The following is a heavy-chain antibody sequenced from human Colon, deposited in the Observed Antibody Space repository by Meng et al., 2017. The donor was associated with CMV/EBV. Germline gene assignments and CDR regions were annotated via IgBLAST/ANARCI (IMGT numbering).Heavy chain of an antibody. D-gene: IGHD2-21*01. Sequence: GESLKISCAASAFKFSFYGMHWVRQAPGKGLEWVAFIWYDGSNSYHAGSVKGRFTISRDNSKNTLYLQMNSLGRDDTAVYFCANECGDNCSEDYWGQGTLVTVSS. J-gene: IGHJ4*02. CDR3: ANECGDNCSEDY. V-gene: IGHV3-30*02. CDR2: IWYDGSNS. CDR1: AFKFSFYG.